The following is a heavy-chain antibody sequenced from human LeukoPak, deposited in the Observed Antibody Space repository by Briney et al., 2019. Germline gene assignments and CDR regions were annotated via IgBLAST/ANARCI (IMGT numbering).Heavy chain of an antibody. CDR2: IYYSGST. J-gene: IGHJ6*03. CDR1: GGSISGYY. CDR3: ARVGHDFWSGYYKFYYYYYMDV. V-gene: IGHV4-59*01. Sequence: SETLSLTCTVSGGSISGYYWSWLRQPPGKGLEWIGYIYYSGSTNYNPSLKSRVTISVDTSKNQFSLKLSSVTAADTAVYYCARVGHDFWSGYYKFYYYYYMDVWGKGTTVTVSS. D-gene: IGHD3-3*01.